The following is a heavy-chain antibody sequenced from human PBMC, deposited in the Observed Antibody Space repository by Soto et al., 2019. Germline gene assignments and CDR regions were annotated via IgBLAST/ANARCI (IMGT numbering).Heavy chain of an antibody. CDR2: INNSGST. Sequence: QVQLQQWGAGLLKPSETLSLTCAVYGGSFSGYYWSWIRHPPGKGLEWIGEINNSGSTNYNPSLKSRVTLSADTSKGQFSLKLSAVTAADTAVYSCARGSCSATYCYSNFHSWGQGTLVTFSS. CDR1: GGSFSGYY. J-gene: IGHJ4*02. V-gene: IGHV4-34*01. CDR3: ARGSCSATYCYSNFHS. D-gene: IGHD2-15*01.